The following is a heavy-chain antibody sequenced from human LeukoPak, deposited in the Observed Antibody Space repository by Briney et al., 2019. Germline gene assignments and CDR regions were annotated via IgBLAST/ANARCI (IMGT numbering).Heavy chain of an antibody. CDR1: GFTVSSAY. CDR3: ARGPTVSSTWDY. Sequence: GGSLRLSGAASGFTVSSAYVSWVRQAPGKGLEWVSSIYGGDNREYSDSVKGRFTISRDDSKNTVSLQMSSLRVEDTAVYYCARGPTVSSTWDYWGQGTLVTVSP. J-gene: IGHJ4*02. CDR2: IYGGDNR. D-gene: IGHD2-2*01. V-gene: IGHV3-53*01.